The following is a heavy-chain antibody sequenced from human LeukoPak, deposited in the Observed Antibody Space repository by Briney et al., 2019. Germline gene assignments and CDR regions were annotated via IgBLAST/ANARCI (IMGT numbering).Heavy chain of an antibody. J-gene: IGHJ4*02. CDR2: IKSKADGETI. Sequence: GGSLRLSCSASGFTFSTYWMSWVRQAPGKGLEWVGRIKSKADGETIDYAAPVKGRFTFSRDDSKNMLYLQMNSLKSEDTAVYYCSTLTSRGLSDSWGQGTLVTVSS. D-gene: IGHD1-20*01. CDR1: GFTFSTYW. V-gene: IGHV3-15*01. CDR3: STLTSRGLSDS.